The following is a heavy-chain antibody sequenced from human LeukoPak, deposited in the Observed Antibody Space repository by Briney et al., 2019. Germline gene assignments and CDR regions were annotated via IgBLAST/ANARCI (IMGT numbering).Heavy chain of an antibody. CDR3: AKVHMPNWGTGYFDY. J-gene: IGHJ4*02. V-gene: IGHV3-30*18. Sequence: GGSLRLSCTASGFIFTSYGMHWVRQVPGKGLEWVAGISYDGSDKWYEVSVKGRFTISRDNSKNTVYLQMNSLRAEDTAVYFCAKVHMPNWGTGYFDYWGQGTLVTVSS. CDR2: ISYDGSDK. D-gene: IGHD7-27*01. CDR1: GFIFTSYG.